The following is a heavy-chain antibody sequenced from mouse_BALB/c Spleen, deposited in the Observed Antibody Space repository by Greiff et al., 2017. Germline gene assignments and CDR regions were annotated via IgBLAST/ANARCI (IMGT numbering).Heavy chain of an antibody. CDR1: GYAFSSSW. CDR2: IYPGDGDT. D-gene: IGHD1-1*01. V-gene: IGHV1-82*01. Sequence: VQLQESGPELVKPGASVKISCKASGYAFSSSWMNWVKQRPGQGLEWIGRIYPGDGDTNYNGKFKGKATLTADKSSSTAYMQLSSLTSVDSAVYFCAREGVSYYYGSSYCFDYWGQGTTLTVSS. J-gene: IGHJ2*01. CDR3: AREGVSYYYGSSYCFDY.